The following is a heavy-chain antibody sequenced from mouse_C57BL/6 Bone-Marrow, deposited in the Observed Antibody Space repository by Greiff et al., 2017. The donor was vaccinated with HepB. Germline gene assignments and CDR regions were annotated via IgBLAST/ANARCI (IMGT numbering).Heavy chain of an antibody. J-gene: IGHJ2*01. CDR1: GYSITSDY. CDR3: ARGIYYYGSSFYYFDY. D-gene: IGHD1-1*01. CDR2: ISYSGST. V-gene: IGHV3-8*01. Sequence: DVQLQESGPGLAKPSQTLSLTCSVTGYSITSDYWNWIRKFPGNKLEYMGYISYSGSTYYNPSLKSRISITRDTSKNQYYLQLNSVTTEDTATYYCARGIYYYGSSFYYFDYWGQGTTLTVSS.